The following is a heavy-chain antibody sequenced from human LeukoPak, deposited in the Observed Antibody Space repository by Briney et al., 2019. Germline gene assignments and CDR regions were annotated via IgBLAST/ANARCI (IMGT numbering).Heavy chain of an antibody. J-gene: IGHJ4*02. V-gene: IGHV3-7*01. CDR1: GFTFSNYW. D-gene: IGHD2-15*01. CDR3: ATDSPYDY. Sequence: GGSLRLSCVASGFTFSNYWMSWVRQAPGKGLGWVANIKQDGSEQYYVDSVKGRFTVSRDNAKNSLHLQMNSLRAEDTAVYYCATDSPYDYWGQGTLVTVSS. CDR2: IKQDGSEQ.